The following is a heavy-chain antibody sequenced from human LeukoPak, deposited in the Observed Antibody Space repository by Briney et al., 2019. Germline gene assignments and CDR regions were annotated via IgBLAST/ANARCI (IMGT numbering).Heavy chain of an antibody. Sequence: ASVKVSCKASGGTFSSYAISWVRQAPGQGLEWMGGIIPIFGTANYAQKFQGRVTITADESTSTAYMELSRLRSDDTAVYYCARLHGWGVATITADYWGQGTLVTVSS. CDR2: IIPIFGTA. V-gene: IGHV1-69*13. J-gene: IGHJ4*02. CDR1: GGTFSSYA. CDR3: ARLHGWGVATITADY. D-gene: IGHD5-12*01.